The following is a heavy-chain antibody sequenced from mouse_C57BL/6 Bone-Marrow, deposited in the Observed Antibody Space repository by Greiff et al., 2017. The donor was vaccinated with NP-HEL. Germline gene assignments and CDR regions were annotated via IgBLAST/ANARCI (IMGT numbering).Heavy chain of an antibody. D-gene: IGHD1-1*01. CDR2: ISYSGST. CDR1: GYSITSGYD. J-gene: IGHJ3*01. V-gene: IGHV3-1*01. Sequence: EVQGVESGPGMVKPSQSLSLTCTVTGYSITSGYDWHWIRHFPGNKLEWMGYISYSGSTNYNPSLKSRISITHDTSKNHFFLKLNSVTTEDTATYYCASGDYYGSSSWFAYWGQGTLVTVSA. CDR3: ASGDYYGSSSWFAY.